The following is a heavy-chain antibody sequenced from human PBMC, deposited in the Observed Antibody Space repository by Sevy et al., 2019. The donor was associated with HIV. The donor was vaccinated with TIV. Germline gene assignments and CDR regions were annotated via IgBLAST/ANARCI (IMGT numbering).Heavy chain of an antibody. CDR1: GFTFTSYS. CDR2: ISKYSNYI. Sequence: GSLRLSCAASGFTFTSYSMSWFRQAPGRGLEWVSSISKYSNYIHYANSVEGRFTISRDNAQDSMSLQMTSLRAEDTALYFCARSTYYYASGTVRESDFWGQGTLVTVSS. J-gene: IGHJ4*01. D-gene: IGHD3-10*01. V-gene: IGHV3-21*01. CDR3: ARSTYYYASGTVRESDF.